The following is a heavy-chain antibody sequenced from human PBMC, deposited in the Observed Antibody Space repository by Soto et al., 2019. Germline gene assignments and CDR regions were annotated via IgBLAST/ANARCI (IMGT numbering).Heavy chain of an antibody. CDR2: IIPIFGTA. CDR1: GGTFSSYA. V-gene: IGHV1-69*13. J-gene: IGHJ6*02. Sequence: ASVKVSCKASGGTFSSYAISWVRQAPGQGLEWMGGIIPIFGTANYAQKFQGRVTITADESTSTAYMELSSVRSEDTAVYYCARVVSDWNPYYYCYYGMDVWGQGTTVTVSS. D-gene: IGHD1-1*01. CDR3: ARVVSDWNPYYYCYYGMDV.